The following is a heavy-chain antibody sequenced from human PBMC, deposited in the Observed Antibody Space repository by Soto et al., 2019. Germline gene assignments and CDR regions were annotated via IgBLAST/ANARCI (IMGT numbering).Heavy chain of an antibody. Sequence: PGGSLRLSCAAPGFTFSSFAMYWVRQAPGKGLEWVAVISYDGSKKYYADSVKGRFTISRDNSKNTLYLQINGLRTEDTAVYYCTRDMDYGDRAFGDYWGQGTLVTVSS. J-gene: IGHJ4*02. V-gene: IGHV3-30-3*01. CDR2: ISYDGSKK. CDR3: TRDMDYGDRAFGDY. CDR1: GFTFSSFA. D-gene: IGHD4-17*01.